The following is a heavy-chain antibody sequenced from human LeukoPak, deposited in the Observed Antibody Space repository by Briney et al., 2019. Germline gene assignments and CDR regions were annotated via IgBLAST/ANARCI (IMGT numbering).Heavy chain of an antibody. D-gene: IGHD1-26*01. CDR2: INRDGSEK. CDR1: GFTFSSYW. V-gene: IGHV3-7*02. CDR3: ARVLVGGTNWFDP. Sequence: GGSLRLSCAASGFTFSSYWMSWVRQAPGKGLEWVANINRDGSEKYYVDSVRGRFTISRDNAKNSLYPQMNSLRDEDTAVYHCARVLVGGTNWFDPWGQGTLVTVSS. J-gene: IGHJ5*02.